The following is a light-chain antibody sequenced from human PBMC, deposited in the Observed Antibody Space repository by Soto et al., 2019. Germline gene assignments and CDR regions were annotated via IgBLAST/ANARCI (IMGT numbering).Light chain of an antibody. CDR1: QGINTW. CDR2: AAS. V-gene: IGKV1D-12*01. J-gene: IGKJ4*01. Sequence: DIQMTQSPSFVSASVGDSVTITCRASQGINTWLAWYQQKPGKAPKLLIYAASSLQRGVPPRFSGGGSGTDFSLSINSLQPEDFATYFCQQASSFPLSFGGGTKIE. CDR3: QQASSFPLS.